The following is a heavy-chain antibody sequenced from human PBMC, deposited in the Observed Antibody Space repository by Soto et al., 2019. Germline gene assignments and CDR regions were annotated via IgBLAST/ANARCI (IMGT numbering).Heavy chain of an antibody. J-gene: IGHJ3*01. CDR1: GFTFSTYG. CDR3: ATEFQWELHAFDL. D-gene: IGHD1-26*01. CDR2: MGNDGITT. Sequence: GGSLRLSCAASGFTFSTYGMHGGRQAPGKGLEWVAVMGNDGITTFYADSVKGRFTISRDNSKNTLFLQMNSLRADDTAVYYCATEFQWELHAFDLWGQGTMVTVSS. V-gene: IGHV3-30*02.